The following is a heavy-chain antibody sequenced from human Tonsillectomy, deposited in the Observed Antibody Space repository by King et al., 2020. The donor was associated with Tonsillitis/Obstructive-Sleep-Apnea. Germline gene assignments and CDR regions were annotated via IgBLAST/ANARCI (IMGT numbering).Heavy chain of an antibody. J-gene: IGHJ2*01. V-gene: IGHV1-69*09. CDR2: IIPILDIT. Sequence: VQLVESGAEVKKPGSSVKVSCKASGGTFSSYAISWVRQAPGQGLEWMGTIIPILDITNYAQKFQGRVTITADKSTSTAYMELSSLRSEDTAVYYCARDPHCGGTSCYTGWYFDLWGRGTLVTVSS. D-gene: IGHD2-2*02. CDR3: ARDPHCGGTSCYTGWYFDL. CDR1: GGTFSSYA.